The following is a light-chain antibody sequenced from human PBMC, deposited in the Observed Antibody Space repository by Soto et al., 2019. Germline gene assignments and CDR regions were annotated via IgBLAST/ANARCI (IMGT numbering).Light chain of an antibody. J-gene: IGLJ1*01. CDR3: GSWDSSLSAYV. CDR1: SSSIGSNY. CDR2: DDN. V-gene: IGLV1-51*01. Sequence: QSVLTQPPSVSAAPGQMVTISCSGSSSSIGSNYASWYQQLPGTAPKLLIYDDNKRPSGIPDRFSGSKSGTSATLGITGFQTGDEADYYCGSWDSSLSAYVFGTGTRSPS.